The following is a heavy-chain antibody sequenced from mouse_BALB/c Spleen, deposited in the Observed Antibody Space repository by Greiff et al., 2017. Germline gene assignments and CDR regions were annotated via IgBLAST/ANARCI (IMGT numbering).Heavy chain of an antibody. CDR1: GYSITSDYA. J-gene: IGHJ2*01. D-gene: IGHD2-14*01. CDR3: AREAYRYDGIDY. Sequence: EVQLQQSGPGLVKPSQSLSLTCTVTGYSITSDYAWNWIRQFPGNKLEWMGYISYSGSTSYNPSLKSRISITRDTSKNQFFLQLNSVTTEDTATYYCAREAYRYDGIDYWGQGTTLTVSS. CDR2: ISYSGST. V-gene: IGHV3-2*02.